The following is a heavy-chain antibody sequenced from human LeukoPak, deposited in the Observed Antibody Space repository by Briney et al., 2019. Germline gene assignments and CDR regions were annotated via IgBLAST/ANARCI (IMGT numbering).Heavy chain of an antibody. CDR2: ISAYNGNT. D-gene: IGHD3-16*01. CDR1: GYTFTSYG. V-gene: IGHV1-18*01. J-gene: IGHJ4*02. CDR3: ARDPPGLTLGSPGDY. Sequence: ASVKVSCKASGYTFTSYGISWVRQAPGQGLEWMGWISAYNGNTNYAQKLQGRVTMATDTSTSTAYMELRSLRSDDTAVYYCARDPPGLTLGSPGDYWGQGTLVIVSS.